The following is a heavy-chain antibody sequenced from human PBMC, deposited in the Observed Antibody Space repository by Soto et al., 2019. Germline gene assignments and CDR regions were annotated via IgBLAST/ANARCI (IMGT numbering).Heavy chain of an antibody. J-gene: IGHJ6*02. V-gene: IGHV3-23*01. D-gene: IGHD3-3*01. CDR3: ATDGDYDDCWSGYGVDL. Sequence: VQLLESGGDLVQPGGSLRLSCAGSGFIFSNYAVSWVRQAPGTGLEWVSAVSGNGRTTYYADSAKGRSSISRDNSKTTVYLLMNSLRSEDTAVYYCATDGDYDDCWSGYGVDLWGQGTTVTFS. CDR2: VSGNGRTT. CDR1: GFIFSNYA.